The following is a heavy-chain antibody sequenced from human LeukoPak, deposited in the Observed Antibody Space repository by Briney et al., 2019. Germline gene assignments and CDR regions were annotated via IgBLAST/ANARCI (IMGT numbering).Heavy chain of an antibody. V-gene: IGHV1-69*06. J-gene: IGHJ3*02. Sequence: ASVKVSCKASGGTFSSYAISWVRQAPGQGLEWMGGIIPIFGTANYAQKFQGRVMITADKSTSTAYMELSSLRSEDTAVYYCARGYYYDSSGSDAFDIWGQGTMVTVSS. D-gene: IGHD3-22*01. CDR3: ARGYYYDSSGSDAFDI. CDR2: IIPIFGTA. CDR1: GGTFSSYA.